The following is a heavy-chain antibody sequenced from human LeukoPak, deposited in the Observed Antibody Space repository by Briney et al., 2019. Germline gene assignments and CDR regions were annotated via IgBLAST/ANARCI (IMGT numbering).Heavy chain of an antibody. V-gene: IGHV4-59*01. Sequence: SETLSLTCTVSGGSISSYYWSWIRQPPGKGLEWIGYIYYSGSTNYNPSLESQVTTSRDTPKNQFSLTLSSMTAADTATYYCVRASVDSGGAFDVWGQGTVVTVSS. CDR1: GGSISSYY. CDR3: VRASVDSGGAFDV. J-gene: IGHJ3*01. D-gene: IGHD5-12*01. CDR2: IYYSGST.